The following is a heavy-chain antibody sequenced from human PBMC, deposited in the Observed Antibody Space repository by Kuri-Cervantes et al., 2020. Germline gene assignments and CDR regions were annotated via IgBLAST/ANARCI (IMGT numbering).Heavy chain of an antibody. CDR3: ARDQAIYYDSSGYYGGYYYGMDV. J-gene: IGHJ6*02. D-gene: IGHD3-22*01. Sequence: SSVKVSCKASGGTFSSYAISWVRQAPGQGLEWMGGIIPIFGTANYAQKFQGRVTITADESTSKAYMELSSLSSEDTAVYYCARDQAIYYDSSGYYGGYYYGMDVWGQGTTVTVSS. CDR1: GGTFSSYA. CDR2: IIPIFGTA. V-gene: IGHV1-69*13.